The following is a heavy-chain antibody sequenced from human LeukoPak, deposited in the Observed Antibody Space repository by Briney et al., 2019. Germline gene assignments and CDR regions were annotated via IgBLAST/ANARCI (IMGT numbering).Heavy chain of an antibody. CDR2: LSSSSSYI. J-gene: IGHJ4*02. CDR3: ARVRAVRGAQLFDY. Sequence: PGGSLRLSCAASGFTFSSYSMNWVRQAPGKGLEWVSSLSSSSSYIYYADSVKGRFTISRANARNSLYLQMNSLRAEDTAVYYCARVRAVRGAQLFDYWGQGTLVTVSS. D-gene: IGHD3-10*01. CDR1: GFTFSSYS. V-gene: IGHV3-21*01.